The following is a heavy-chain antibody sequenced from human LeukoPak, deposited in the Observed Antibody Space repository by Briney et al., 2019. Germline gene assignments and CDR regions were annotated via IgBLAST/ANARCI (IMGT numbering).Heavy chain of an antibody. V-gene: IGHV4-34*01. CDR1: GGSFSGYY. CDR2: INHSGST. D-gene: IGHD2-15*01. CDR3: ARGKVYCSGGSCYFGWFDP. J-gene: IGHJ5*02. Sequence: SETLSLTCAVYGGSFSGYYWSWIRQPPGKGLEWIGEINHSGSTNHNPSLKSRVTISVDTSKNQFSLKLSSVTAADTAVYYCARGKVYCSGGSCYFGWFDPWGQGTLVTVSS.